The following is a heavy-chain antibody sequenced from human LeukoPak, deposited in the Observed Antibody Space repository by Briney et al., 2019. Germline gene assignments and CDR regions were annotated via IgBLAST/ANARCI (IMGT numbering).Heavy chain of an antibody. CDR1: GGSIGSSGYY. CDR2: MYSSGST. D-gene: IGHD3-22*01. V-gene: IGHV4-39*01. Sequence: PSETLSLTCTVSGGSIGSSGYYWAWIRQPPGKGLEWIGNMYSSGSTFYNPSLKSRVTISVDTSKNQFSLRLSSVTAADTAVFYCARTDYYDSRGIGAFDIWGQGTMVTVSS. J-gene: IGHJ3*02. CDR3: ARTDYYDSRGIGAFDI.